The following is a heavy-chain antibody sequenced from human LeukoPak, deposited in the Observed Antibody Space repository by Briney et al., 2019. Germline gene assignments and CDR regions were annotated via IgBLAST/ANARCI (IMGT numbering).Heavy chain of an antibody. V-gene: IGHV4-59*01. CDR1: GGSISNYY. Sequence: PSETLSLTCAVSGGSISNYYWSWIRQTPVKGLVWIGYIYSIGSPTYNPSLQSRLTMSVDASKNQCSLRLSSVTAADTALYYCARVGYSSGWTETSFDLWGQGTLVAVSS. CDR3: ARVGYSSGWTETSFDL. D-gene: IGHD6-19*01. CDR2: IYSIGSP. J-gene: IGHJ4*02.